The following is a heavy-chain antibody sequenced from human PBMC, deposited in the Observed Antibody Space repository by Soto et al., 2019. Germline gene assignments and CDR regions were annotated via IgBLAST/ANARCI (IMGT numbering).Heavy chain of an antibody. Sequence: ASVKVSCKASGYTFTSYYMHWVRQAPGQGLEWMGIINPSGGSTSYAQKFQGRVTMTRDTSTSTAYMELRSLRSDDTAVCYCYLQLYSGYDEIDYWGQGTLVTVSS. CDR3: YLQLYSGYDEIDY. CDR2: INPSGGST. CDR1: GYTFTSYY. V-gene: IGHV1-46*01. J-gene: IGHJ4*02. D-gene: IGHD5-12*01.